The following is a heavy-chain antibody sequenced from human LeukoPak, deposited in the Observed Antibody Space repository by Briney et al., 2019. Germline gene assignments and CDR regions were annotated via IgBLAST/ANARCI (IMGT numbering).Heavy chain of an antibody. CDR2: IYYSGST. Sequence: SSETLSLTCTVSGGSISSYYWSWIRQPPGKGLEWIGYIYYSGSTNYNPSLKSRVTISVDTSKNQFALKLSSVTAADTAVYYCARGGLHSSSWVDYWGQGTLVTVSS. CDR3: ARGGLHSSSWVDY. J-gene: IGHJ4*02. V-gene: IGHV4-59*01. CDR1: GGSISSYY. D-gene: IGHD6-13*01.